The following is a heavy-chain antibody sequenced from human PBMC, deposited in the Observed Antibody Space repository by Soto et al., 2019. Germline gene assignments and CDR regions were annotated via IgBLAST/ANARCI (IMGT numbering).Heavy chain of an antibody. J-gene: IGHJ5*02. D-gene: IGHD2-2*01. CDR2: INHSGST. CDR1: GGSFSGYY. Sequence: SETLSLTCAVYGGSFSGYYWSWIRQPPGKGLEWIGEINHSGSTNYNPSPKSRVTISVDTSKNQFSLKLSSVTAADTAVYYCARGCIVVVPAAMLWYNWFDPWGQGTLVTVSS. V-gene: IGHV4-34*01. CDR3: ARGCIVVVPAAMLWYNWFDP.